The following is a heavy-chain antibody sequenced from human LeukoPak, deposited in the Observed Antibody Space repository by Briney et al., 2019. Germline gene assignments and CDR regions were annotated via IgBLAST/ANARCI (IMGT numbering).Heavy chain of an antibody. CDR1: GYTFIDYY. Sequence: ASVKVSCKTSGYTFIDYYVHWVRKAPGRGLEWLGWINPNSGGTSNAQMLQGRVTLTRDTSINTAYMELRRLTSDDTAVYYCARDFIRGSSFAYRLLESWGQGTLVIVSS. J-gene: IGHJ4*02. V-gene: IGHV1-2*02. CDR3: ARDFIRGSSFAYRLLES. CDR2: INPNSGGT. D-gene: IGHD5-18*01.